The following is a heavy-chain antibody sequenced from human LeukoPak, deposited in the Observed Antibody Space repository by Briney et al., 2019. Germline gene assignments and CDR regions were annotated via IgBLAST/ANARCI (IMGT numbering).Heavy chain of an antibody. CDR1: GYTFTNYH. J-gene: IGHJ1*01. V-gene: IGHV1-46*01. CDR3: ARVSDQSFQH. CDR2: IKPSDGGT. D-gene: IGHD2-2*01. Sequence: ASVKVSCKASGYTFTNYHMHWVGQAPGQGLEWMGIIKPSDGGTAYAQKFQGRVTMTRDTSTSTVYMELSSLRSEDTAVYYCARVSDQSFQHWGQGTLVTVSS.